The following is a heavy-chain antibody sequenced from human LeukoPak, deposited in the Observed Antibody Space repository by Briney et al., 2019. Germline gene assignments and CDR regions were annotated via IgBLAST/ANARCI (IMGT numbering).Heavy chain of an antibody. V-gene: IGHV3-7*01. D-gene: IGHD3-3*01. Sequence: GGSLRLSCAASGFTFSSYWMSWVRQAPGKGLEWVANIKQDGSEKYYVDSVKGRFTISRDNAKNSLYLQMNSLRAEDTAVYYCARAGYYDFWSGPTSGDYWGQGTLVTVSS. CDR3: ARAGYYDFWSGPTSGDY. J-gene: IGHJ4*02. CDR2: IKQDGSEK. CDR1: GFTFSSYW.